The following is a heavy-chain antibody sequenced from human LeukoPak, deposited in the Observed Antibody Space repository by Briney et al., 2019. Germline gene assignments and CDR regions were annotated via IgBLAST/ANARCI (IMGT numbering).Heavy chain of an antibody. CDR3: AKDDAFDI. V-gene: IGHV3-30*18. CDR2: ISYDGSNK. J-gene: IGHJ3*02. CDR1: GFTFGSYG. Sequence: PGGSLRLSCAASGFTFGSYGMPWVRQAPGKGLEWVAVISYDGSNKYYAYSAKGRFTITRDNSKNTLYLQMNSLRAEDTAVYYCAKDDAFDIWGQGTMVTVSS.